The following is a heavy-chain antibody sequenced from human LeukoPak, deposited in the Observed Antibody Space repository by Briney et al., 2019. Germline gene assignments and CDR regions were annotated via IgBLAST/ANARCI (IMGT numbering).Heavy chain of an antibody. D-gene: IGHD3-9*01. CDR1: GFTFSSYA. CDR3: ARVDILTGGVVGGFDY. V-gene: IGHV3-30*04. CDR2: ISYDGSNK. J-gene: IGHJ4*02. Sequence: GGSLRLSCAASGFTFSSYAMHWVRQAPGKGLEWVAVISYDGSNKYYADSVKGRFTISRDNSKNTLYLQMNSLRAEDTAVYYCARVDILTGGVVGGFDYWGQGTLVTVSS.